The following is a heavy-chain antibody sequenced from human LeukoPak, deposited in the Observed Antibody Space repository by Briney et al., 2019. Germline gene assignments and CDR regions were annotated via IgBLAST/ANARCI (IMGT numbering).Heavy chain of an antibody. CDR2: ISGDGDTT. J-gene: IGHJ6*03. V-gene: IGHV3-23*01. Sequence: PPGGSLRLACAASGFTFSSYAMSWVRQAPGKGLEWVSAISGDGDTTYYADSVKGRFSISRDKSKKTLYLQMNSLRAEDTAVYYCAKEGPPYDYYMDVWGKGTTVTVSS. CDR1: GFTFSSYA. CDR3: AKEGPPYDYYMDV.